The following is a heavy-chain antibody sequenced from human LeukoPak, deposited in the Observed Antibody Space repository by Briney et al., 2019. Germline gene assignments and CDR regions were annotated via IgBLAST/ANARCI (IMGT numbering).Heavy chain of an antibody. Sequence: SETLSLTCTVSGGSISSYYWSWIRQPPGKGLEWIGYIYYSGSTNYNPSLKSRVTISVDTSKNQFSLKLSSVTAADTAVYYCARYYESCSGGSCYSSSPWDWFDPWGQGTLVTVSS. CDR3: ARYYESCSGGSCYSSSPWDWFDP. V-gene: IGHV4-59*08. J-gene: IGHJ5*02. D-gene: IGHD2-15*01. CDR1: GGSISSYY. CDR2: IYYSGST.